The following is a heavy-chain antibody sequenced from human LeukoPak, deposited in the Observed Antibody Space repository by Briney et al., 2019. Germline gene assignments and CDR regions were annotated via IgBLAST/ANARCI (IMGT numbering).Heavy chain of an antibody. Sequence: GGSLRLSCAASGFTFTDYWMHWVRQAPGKGLVWVSRISKDGSSSCYADSVKGRFSFSRDNAKNTLYLHMDSLRAEDTAVYYCARGHITFGGVVVDYWGQGTLVTVSS. CDR3: ARGHITFGGVVVDY. CDR1: GFTFTDYW. D-gene: IGHD3-16*02. J-gene: IGHJ4*02. CDR2: ISKDGSSS. V-gene: IGHV3-74*01.